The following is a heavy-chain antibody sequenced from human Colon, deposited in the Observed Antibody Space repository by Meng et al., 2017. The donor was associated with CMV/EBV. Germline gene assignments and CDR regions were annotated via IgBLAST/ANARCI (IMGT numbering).Heavy chain of an antibody. CDR3: AREFGSGSFYFDS. Sequence: TVCGGSVTSGGLYWSLLRQPPGKGLEWIAYMFHSGRAYYNPSLKSRGTMSMDTSKNQLSLQLSSVTAADTAVYYCAREFGSGSFYFDSWGQGTLVTVSS. CDR2: MFHSGRA. D-gene: IGHD3-10*01. J-gene: IGHJ4*02. V-gene: IGHV4-30-4*01. CDR1: GGSVTSGGLY.